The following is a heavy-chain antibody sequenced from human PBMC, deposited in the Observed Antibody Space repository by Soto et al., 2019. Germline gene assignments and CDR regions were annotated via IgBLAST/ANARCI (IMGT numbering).Heavy chain of an antibody. D-gene: IGHD2-2*01. CDR3: AREVVVSRGASYFGY. CDR2: INAGNGDT. CDR1: GCTFTNFA. Sequence: ASVKASCKASGCTFTNFAMHWVRQAPGQRLEWMGWINAGNGDTKYSQKFQGRVSITRDTSASTAYMELRSLRSEDTAIYYCAREVVVSRGASYFGYWGPGTLVTVSS. V-gene: IGHV1-3*01. J-gene: IGHJ4*02.